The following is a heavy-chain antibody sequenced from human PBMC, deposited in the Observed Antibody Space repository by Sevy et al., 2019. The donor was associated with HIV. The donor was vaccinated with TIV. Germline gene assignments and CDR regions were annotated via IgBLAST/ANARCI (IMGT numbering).Heavy chain of an antibody. CDR2: MNPNSGNT. Sequence: ASVKVSCKASGYTFTSYDINWVRQATGQGLEWMGWMNPNSGNTGYAQTFQGRVTMTRNTSISTAYMELSSLRSEDTAVYYCARGPLLWFGELFPIDYWGQGTLVTVSS. J-gene: IGHJ4*02. CDR1: GYTFTSYD. V-gene: IGHV1-8*01. D-gene: IGHD3-10*01. CDR3: ARGPLLWFGELFPIDY.